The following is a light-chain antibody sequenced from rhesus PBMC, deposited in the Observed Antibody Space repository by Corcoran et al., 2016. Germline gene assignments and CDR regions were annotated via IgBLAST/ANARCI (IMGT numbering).Light chain of an antibody. CDR1: QTISSW. Sequence: DIQMTQSPSSLSASVGDTVTITCRASQTISSWLDWYQQKPGKAPKLLIDKASNLQSGVPSRFSGRGSGTNFTLTISSLQPEDFATYYCLQYTTTPFTFGPGTKLDI. V-gene: IGKV1-22*01. J-gene: IGKJ3*01. CDR2: KAS. CDR3: LQYTTTPFT.